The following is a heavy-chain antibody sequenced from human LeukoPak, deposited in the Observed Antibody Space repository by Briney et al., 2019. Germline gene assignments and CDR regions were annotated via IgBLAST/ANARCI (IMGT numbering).Heavy chain of an antibody. D-gene: IGHD5-12*01. CDR2: IRYDGSNK. Sequence: GGSLRLSCAASGFTFSSYGMHWVRQAPGKGLEWVAFIRYDGSNKYYADSVKGRFTVSRDNSKNTLYLQMNSLRAEDTAAYYCAKDQATTIRASFDYWGQGTLVTVSS. CDR3: AKDQATTIRASFDY. V-gene: IGHV3-30*02. CDR1: GFTFSSYG. J-gene: IGHJ4*02.